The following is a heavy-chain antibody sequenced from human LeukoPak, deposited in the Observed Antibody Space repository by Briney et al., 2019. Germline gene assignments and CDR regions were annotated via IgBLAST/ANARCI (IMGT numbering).Heavy chain of an antibody. CDR3: AKDRWRDGSSSFDN. J-gene: IGHJ4*02. CDR1: GYTFTSYS. V-gene: IGHV1-18*01. CDR2: ISTYNGNS. Sequence: GASVKVSCKASGYTFTSYSINWVRQAPGQGLEWMGWISTYNGNSNYAQKLQGRVTMTTDTSTSTAYMELRSQRSDDTAMYYCAKDRWRDGSSSFDNWGQGTLVTVSS. D-gene: IGHD6-6*01.